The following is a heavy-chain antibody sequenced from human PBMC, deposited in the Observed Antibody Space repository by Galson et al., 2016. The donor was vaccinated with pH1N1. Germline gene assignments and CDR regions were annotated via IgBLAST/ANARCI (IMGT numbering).Heavy chain of an antibody. CDR2: ISTSSTYI. CDR1: GFTFSSYN. Sequence: SLRLSCAASGFTFSSYNMNWVRQAPGKGLEWVSLISTSSTYIYYADSLKGRFTISRDNARDSLYLQMNSLRAEDTAVYYCARFNDGAWGQGTLVSVSS. CDR3: ARFNDGA. J-gene: IGHJ4*02. D-gene: IGHD5-24*01. V-gene: IGHV3-21*05.